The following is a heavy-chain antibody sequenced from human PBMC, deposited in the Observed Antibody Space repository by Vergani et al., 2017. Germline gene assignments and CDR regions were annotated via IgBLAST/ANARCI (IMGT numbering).Heavy chain of an antibody. CDR2: INPNSGGT. J-gene: IGHJ4*02. D-gene: IGHD3-9*01. V-gene: IGHV1-2*02. CDR3: ARVKYAIWTGSVVGMGY. Sequence: QVQLVQSGAEVKKPGASVKVSCKASGYTFTGYYMHWVRQAPGQGLEWMGWINPNSGGTNYAQKFQGRVTKTRDTSISTAYMELSRLRSDDTAVYYCARVKYAIWTGSVVGMGYWGQGTLVTVSS. CDR1: GYTFTGYY.